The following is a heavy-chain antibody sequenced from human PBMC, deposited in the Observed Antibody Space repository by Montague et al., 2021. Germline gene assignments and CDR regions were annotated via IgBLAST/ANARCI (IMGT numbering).Heavy chain of an antibody. V-gene: IGHV3-74*01. CDR3: ARDLGHCAGGSCGV. CDR1: GFTFSSYW. Sequence: SLRLSCAASGFTFSSYWMGWVRQAPGKGLVCVSRINGDGSSTNYADSVKGRFTISRDNAKNTLYLQMNNLRAEDTAVYYCARDLGHCAGGSCGVWGQGTMVTVSS. D-gene: IGHD2-15*01. J-gene: IGHJ3*01. CDR2: INGDGSST.